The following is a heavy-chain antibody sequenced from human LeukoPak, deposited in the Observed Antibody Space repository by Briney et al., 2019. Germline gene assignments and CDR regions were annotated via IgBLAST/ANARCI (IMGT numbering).Heavy chain of an antibody. D-gene: IGHD5-18*01. CDR2: ISGSGGSA. CDR3: AKARGYSYGYRAFDI. V-gene: IGHV3-23*01. J-gene: IGHJ3*02. Sequence: GGSLRLSCAASGFTFSSYAMSWVRQAPGKGLEWVSAISGSGGSAYYADSVKGRITISRDNSKNTLYLQMNSLRAEDTAVYYCAKARGYSYGYRAFDIWGQGTMVTVSS. CDR1: GFTFSSYA.